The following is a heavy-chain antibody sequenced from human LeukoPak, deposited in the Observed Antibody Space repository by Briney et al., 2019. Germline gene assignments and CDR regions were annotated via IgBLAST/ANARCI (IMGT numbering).Heavy chain of an antibody. CDR1: GYTFTVYF. CDR3: ARELNYDSSGYYFDY. J-gene: IGHJ4*02. CDR2: INPNSGGT. V-gene: IGHV1-2*02. D-gene: IGHD3-22*01. Sequence: ASVKVSCKASGYTFTVYFMHWVRQAPGQGLEWMGWINPNSGGTNYAQKFQGRVTMTRDTSISTAYMELSRLRSDDTSVYYCARELNYDSSGYYFDYWGQGTLVTISS.